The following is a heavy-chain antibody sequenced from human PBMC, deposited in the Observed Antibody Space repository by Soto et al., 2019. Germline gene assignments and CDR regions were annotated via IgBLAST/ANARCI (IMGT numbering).Heavy chain of an antibody. V-gene: IGHV3-30*03. CDR2: ISYDGSNK. J-gene: IGHJ4*02. D-gene: IGHD2-15*01. CDR3: ATGRVALGYCSGGSCYLFDY. Sequence: GGSLRLSCAASGFTFSSYGMHWVRQAPGKGLEWVAVISYDGSNKYYADSVKGRFTISRDNSKNTLYLQMNSLRAEDTAVYYCATGRVALGYCSGGSCYLFDYWGQGTLVTVSS. CDR1: GFTFSSYG.